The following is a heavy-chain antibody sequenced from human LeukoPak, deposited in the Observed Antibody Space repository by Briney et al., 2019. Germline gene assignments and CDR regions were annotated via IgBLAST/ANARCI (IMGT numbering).Heavy chain of an antibody. Sequence: SATLSLTFAVYGGSFSNYYWSWIRPPPGKGLEWIGEINHSGSTNYNPSLKSRVTISVDTSKRHFSLRLSSVTAADTAVYYCARDTSSWPNLDFWGQGTLVTVSS. CDR1: GGSFSNYY. CDR2: INHSGST. CDR3: ARDTSSWPNLDF. V-gene: IGHV4-34*01. D-gene: IGHD6-13*01. J-gene: IGHJ4*02.